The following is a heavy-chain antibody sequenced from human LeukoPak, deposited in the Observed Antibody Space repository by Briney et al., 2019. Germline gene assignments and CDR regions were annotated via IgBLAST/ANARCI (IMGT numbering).Heavy chain of an antibody. CDR2: IIPILGIA. V-gene: IGHV1-69*02. D-gene: IGHD2-2*01. CDR1: GGTFSSYT. Sequence: SVKVSCKASGGTFSSYTISWVRQAPGQGLEWMGRIIPILGIANYAQTFQGRVTITADKSTSTAYMELSSLRSEDTAVYYCASGGDIVVVPAAWSWFDPWGQGTLVTVSS. CDR3: ASGGDIVVVPAAWSWFDP. J-gene: IGHJ5*02.